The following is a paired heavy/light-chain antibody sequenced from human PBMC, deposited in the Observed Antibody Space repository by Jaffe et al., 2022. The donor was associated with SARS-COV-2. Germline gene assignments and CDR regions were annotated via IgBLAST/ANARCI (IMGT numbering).Heavy chain of an antibody. J-gene: IGHJ4*02. CDR1: GFTFRSYW. V-gene: IGHV3-74*01. CDR3: ARGGDDYGDYEVGY. CDR2: IKSDGSST. Sequence: EVQLVESGGGLVQPGGSLRLSCAASGFTFRSYWMHWVRQVPGKGLVWVSRIKSDGSSTWYADSVQGRFTISRDNAENTLYLQMNSLRVEDTAVYYCARGGDDYGDYEVGYWGQGTLVTVSS. D-gene: IGHD4-17*01.
Light chain of an antibody. V-gene: IGLV3-1*01. CDR3: QVWDSSTAV. Sequence: SYELTQPPSVSVSPGQTVNIACSGDKLGDKYACWYQQKPGQSPVLVIYEDKKRPSGIPERFSGSNSGNTATLTISGTQAMDEADYYCQVWDSSTAVFGGGTKLTVL. J-gene: IGLJ2*01. CDR2: EDK. CDR1: KLGDKY.